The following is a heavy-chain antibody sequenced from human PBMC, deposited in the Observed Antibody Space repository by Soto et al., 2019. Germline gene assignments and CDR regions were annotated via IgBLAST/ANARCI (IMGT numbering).Heavy chain of an antibody. CDR3: ARRRRAAAGGYGMDV. CDR2: IYPGDSDT. J-gene: IGHJ6*02. V-gene: IGHV5-51*01. D-gene: IGHD6-13*01. Sequence: GESLKISCKGSGYSFTSYWIGWVRQMPGKGLEWMGIIYPGDSDTRYSPSFQGQVTISADKSISTAYLQWSSLKASDTAMYYCARRRRAAAGGYGMDVWGQGATVTVSS. CDR1: GYSFTSYW.